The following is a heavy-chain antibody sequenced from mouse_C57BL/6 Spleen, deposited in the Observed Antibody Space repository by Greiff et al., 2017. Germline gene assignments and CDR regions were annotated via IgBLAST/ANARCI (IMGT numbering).Heavy chain of an antibody. J-gene: IGHJ4*01. D-gene: IGHD2-4*01. CDR2: IYPGSGST. CDR1: GYTFTSYW. Sequence: QVQLQQPGAELVKPGASVKMSCKASGYTFTSYWITWVKQRPGQGLEWIGDIYPGSGSTNYTEKFKSKATLTVDTSSSTAYMQLSSLTSEDSAVYYCANYDDDVGAMGYWGQGTSVTVAS. CDR3: ANYDDDVGAMGY. V-gene: IGHV1-55*01.